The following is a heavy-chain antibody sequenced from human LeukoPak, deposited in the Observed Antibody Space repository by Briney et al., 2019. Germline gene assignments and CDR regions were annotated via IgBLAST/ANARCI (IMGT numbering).Heavy chain of an antibody. CDR3: ARIPRRDAFDI. Sequence: SETLSLTCTVSGGSMTGYYWSWIRQPPGKGLEFIAYIYYSGSTSYYPSLKSRVTTSVDTSKNQFSLRLSSVTVADTAVYYCARIPRRDAFDIWGQGTMVTVSS. CDR2: IYYSGST. CDR1: GGSMTGYY. J-gene: IGHJ3*02. V-gene: IGHV4-59*08.